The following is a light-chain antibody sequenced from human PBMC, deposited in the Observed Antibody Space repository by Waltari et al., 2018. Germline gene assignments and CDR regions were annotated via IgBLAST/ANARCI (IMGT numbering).Light chain of an antibody. Sequence: DTVMTQSPDFLAVSLGERATINCNSSQSVLYSANNKDYLAWYQQKPGQPPKLIIYWASTRESGVPDRFSGSGSGTDFTLTISSLQAEDVAVYYCQQYYGVPLTFGGGTKVEIK. CDR3: QQYYGVPLT. V-gene: IGKV4-1*01. CDR1: QSVLYSANNKDY. CDR2: WAS. J-gene: IGKJ4*01.